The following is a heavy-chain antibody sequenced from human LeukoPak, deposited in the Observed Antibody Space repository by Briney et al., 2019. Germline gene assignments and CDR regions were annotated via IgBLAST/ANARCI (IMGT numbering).Heavy chain of an antibody. CDR2: IRSKAYGGTT. J-gene: IGHJ4*02. D-gene: IGHD3-22*01. Sequence: QSGGSLRLSCTASGFTFGDYAMSWVRQAPGKGLEWVGFIRSKAYGGTTEYAASVKGRFTISRDDSKSIAYLQMNSLKTEDTAVYYCTREGTSGYFQYFDYWGQGTLVTVSS. V-gene: IGHV3-49*04. CDR3: TREGTSGYFQYFDY. CDR1: GFTFGDYA.